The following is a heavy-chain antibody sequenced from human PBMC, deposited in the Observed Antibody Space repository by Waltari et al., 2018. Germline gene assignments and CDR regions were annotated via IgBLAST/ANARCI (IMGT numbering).Heavy chain of an antibody. CDR1: GYSISSGYY. CDR2: IYHSGST. Sequence: QVQLQESGPGLVKPSETLSLTCAVSGYSISSGYYWGWIRQAPGKGLEWIGSIYHSGSTYYNPSLKSRVTISVDTSKNQFSLKLSSVTAADTAVYYCARVAVNIAALEEGAFDIWGQGTMVTVSS. CDR3: ARVAVNIAALEEGAFDI. J-gene: IGHJ3*02. V-gene: IGHV4-38-2*01. D-gene: IGHD6-6*01.